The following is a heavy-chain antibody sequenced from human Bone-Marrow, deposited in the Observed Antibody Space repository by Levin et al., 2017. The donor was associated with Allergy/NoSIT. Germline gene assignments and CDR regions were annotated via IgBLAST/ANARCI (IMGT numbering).Heavy chain of an antibody. CDR2: ISYSGSTI. CDR1: GFIFSDYC. CDR3: ARAPRRDSYGEKFDY. J-gene: IGHJ4*02. V-gene: IGHV3-11*01. Sequence: PGGSLRLSCAASGFIFSDYCMSWIRQAPGKGLEWVSYISYSGSTIYYADSVKGRLTISRDNAKNSLYLQMNSLRAEDTAVYYCARAPRRDSYGEKFDYWGQGTLVTVSS. D-gene: IGHD5-18*01.